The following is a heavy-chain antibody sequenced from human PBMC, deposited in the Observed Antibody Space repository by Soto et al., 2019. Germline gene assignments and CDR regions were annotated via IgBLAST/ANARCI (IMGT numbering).Heavy chain of an antibody. V-gene: IGHV1-18*01. Sequence: QVQLVQSGAEVKKPGASVKVSCKASGYTVTSYGISWVRQAPGQGLEWMGWISAYNGNTNYAQKLQGRVTMTTDTSTSTAYMELRSLRSDDTAVYYCAREVLGSSWLPRYHYYGMDVWGQGTTVTVSS. CDR3: AREVLGSSWLPRYHYYGMDV. J-gene: IGHJ6*02. CDR2: ISAYNGNT. D-gene: IGHD6-13*01. CDR1: GYTVTSYG.